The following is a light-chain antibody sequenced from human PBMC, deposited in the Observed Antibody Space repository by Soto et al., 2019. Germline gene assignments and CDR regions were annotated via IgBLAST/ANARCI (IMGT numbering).Light chain of an antibody. Sequence: EMVLTQSPGTLSLSPGEGASLSCRASQSVSSSYLAWYQQKPGQAPRLLIYGASSRANGIPDRFSGGGSGTDFTLTISRLEPEDFEVYYCQQDDNSPRTFGQGTKVEIK. J-gene: IGKJ1*01. CDR2: GAS. CDR1: QSVSSSY. V-gene: IGKV3-20*01. CDR3: QQDDNSPRT.